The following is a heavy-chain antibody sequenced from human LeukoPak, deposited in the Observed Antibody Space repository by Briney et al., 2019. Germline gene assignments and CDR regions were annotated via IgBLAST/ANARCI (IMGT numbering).Heavy chain of an antibody. Sequence: GGSLRLSCAASGFTFSTYAINWVRQAPGKGLEWVAFIRYDGSNKYYADSVKGRFTISRDNSKNTLYLQMNSLRAEDTAVYYCAKEASTLYSSGWYFDYWGQGTLVTVSS. D-gene: IGHD6-19*01. J-gene: IGHJ4*02. CDR1: GFTFSTYA. CDR3: AKEASTLYSSGWYFDY. CDR2: IRYDGSNK. V-gene: IGHV3-30*02.